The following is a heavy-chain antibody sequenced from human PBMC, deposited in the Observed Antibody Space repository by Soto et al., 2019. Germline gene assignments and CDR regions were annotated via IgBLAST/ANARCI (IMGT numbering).Heavy chain of an antibody. CDR3: ARDDYYDTSGYLALFDY. J-gene: IGHJ4*02. D-gene: IGHD3-22*01. Sequence: HPGGSLRLSCAASGFTFSSYSMNWVRQTPGKGLEWVSYISSSSSTIYYADNVKGRFTISRDNAKNSLYLQMNSLRYVDTAVYYCARDDYYDTSGYLALFDYWGQGT. V-gene: IGHV3-48*02. CDR1: GFTFSSYS. CDR2: ISSSSSTI.